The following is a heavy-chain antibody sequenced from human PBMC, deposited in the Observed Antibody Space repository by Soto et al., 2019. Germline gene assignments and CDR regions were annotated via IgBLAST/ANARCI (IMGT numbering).Heavy chain of an antibody. Sequence: ASVKVSCKASGYTFTSYAMHGVRQAPGQRLEWMGWINAGNGNTKYSQKFQGRVTITRDTSASTAYMELSSLRSEDTAVYYCARVLGYCSSTSCYAGEDFDYWGQGTLVTVSS. D-gene: IGHD2-2*01. CDR1: GYTFTSYA. CDR2: INAGNGNT. CDR3: ARVLGYCSSTSCYAGEDFDY. J-gene: IGHJ4*02. V-gene: IGHV1-3*01.